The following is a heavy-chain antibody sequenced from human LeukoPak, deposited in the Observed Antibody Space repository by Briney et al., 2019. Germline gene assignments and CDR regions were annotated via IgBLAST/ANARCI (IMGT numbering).Heavy chain of an antibody. CDR3: ARGGGSSWSVGDFDY. CDR1: GFTFSSYW. J-gene: IGHJ4*02. D-gene: IGHD6-13*01. Sequence: GGSLRLSCAASGFTFSSYWMSWVRQAPGKGLEWVANIKQDGSEKYYVDSVKGRFTISRGNAKNSLYLQMNSLRAEDTAVYYCARGGGSSWSVGDFDYWGQGTLVTVSS. V-gene: IGHV3-7*01. CDR2: IKQDGSEK.